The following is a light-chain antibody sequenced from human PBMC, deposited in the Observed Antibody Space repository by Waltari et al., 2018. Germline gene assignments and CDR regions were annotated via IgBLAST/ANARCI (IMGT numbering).Light chain of an antibody. J-gene: IGLJ3*02. Sequence: QSVLTQPPSASGTPGQRVTISCSGTTSNIRSDYVYWYQQLAGTAPKLLIHRNDQRPSGVPARRSGSKSGSSASLIIGGLRSEDEADYYCAAWDDSLSGWVFGGGTKVTVL. CDR1: TSNIRSDY. CDR2: RND. V-gene: IGLV1-47*01. CDR3: AAWDDSLSGWV.